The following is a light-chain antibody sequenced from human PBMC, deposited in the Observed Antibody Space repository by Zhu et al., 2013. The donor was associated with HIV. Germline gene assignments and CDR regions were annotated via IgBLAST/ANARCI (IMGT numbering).Light chain of an antibody. Sequence: EIVLTQSPGSLALSPGERATLSCRASQTVNRGYLAWYQQKPGQPPRLLIFGASSRASGIPDRFSGSGSGTDFTLTITTLEPEDFAVYYCQHYGTSPRTFGQGTKLEIK. CDR3: QHYGTSPRT. V-gene: IGKV3-20*01. CDR1: QTVNRGY. J-gene: IGKJ2*01. CDR2: GAS.